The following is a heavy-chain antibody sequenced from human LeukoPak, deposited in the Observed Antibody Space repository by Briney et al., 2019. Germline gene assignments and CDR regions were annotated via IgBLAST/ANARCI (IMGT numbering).Heavy chain of an antibody. V-gene: IGHV3-7*01. CDR3: ARDQLNIVVVPAAETYYYYYGMDV. D-gene: IGHD2-2*01. J-gene: IGHJ6*02. Sequence: GGSLRLSCAASGFTFSSYWMSRVRQAPGKGLEWVANIKQDGSEKYYVDSVKGRFTISRDNAKNSLYLQMNSLRAEDTAVYYCARDQLNIVVVPAAETYYYYYGMDVWGQGTTVTVSS. CDR1: GFTFSSYW. CDR2: IKQDGSEK.